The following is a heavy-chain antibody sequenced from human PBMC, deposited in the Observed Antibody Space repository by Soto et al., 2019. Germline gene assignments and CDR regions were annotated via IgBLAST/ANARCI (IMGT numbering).Heavy chain of an antibody. V-gene: IGHV4-61*01. CDR2: IYYSGST. J-gene: IGHJ4*01. CDR1: GGPVSRGCYH. D-gene: IGHD3-3*01. Sequence: PETRSLTRTVSGGPVSRGCYHWSWIRQPPGKGLEWIGYIYYSGSTNYNPSLKSRVTISVDTSNNQHSLKLSSVTAADTAVYYCARGPYYDFWSGYPDYWGHGTLVTVSS. CDR3: ARGPYYDFWSGYPDY.